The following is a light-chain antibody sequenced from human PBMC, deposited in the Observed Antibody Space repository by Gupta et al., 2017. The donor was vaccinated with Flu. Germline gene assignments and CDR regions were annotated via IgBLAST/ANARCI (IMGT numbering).Light chain of an antibody. CDR2: AAS. Sequence: SPGTLSVSPGERVTLSCRASQTVNSIVWYQHKRGQAPRLLIYAASSRAAGIPDRFSGSGSGTDFALTISRLEPEDFAVYYCQQYGSSPRTFGQGTKLEIK. V-gene: IGKV3-20*01. J-gene: IGKJ2*01. CDR1: QTVNS. CDR3: QQYGSSPRT.